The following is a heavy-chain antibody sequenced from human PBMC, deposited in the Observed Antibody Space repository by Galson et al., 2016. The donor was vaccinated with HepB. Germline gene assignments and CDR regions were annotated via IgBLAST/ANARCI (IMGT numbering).Heavy chain of an antibody. CDR1: GGSFTNYS. V-gene: IGHV4-34*01. J-gene: IGHJ5*02. Sequence: SETLSLTCTFYGGSFTNYSWTWIRQPPGKGLAWIGEINQRVSTTYSPSLKRRVTISVDTSKNQFSLKLSSVTAADPAVYYCARGLNPMGRGPNWFDPWGQGALVTVSS. CDR2: INQRVST. CDR3: ARGLNPMGRGPNWFDP. D-gene: IGHD3-10*01.